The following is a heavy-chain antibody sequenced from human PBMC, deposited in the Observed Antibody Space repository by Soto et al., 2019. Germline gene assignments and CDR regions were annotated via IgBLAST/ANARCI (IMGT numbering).Heavy chain of an antibody. D-gene: IGHD2-2*01. Sequence: EVQLVESGGGLVKPGGSSSLSCAAPGFSFSSYSMNWVRPAPGKGLEWVSTLSSSSSYIYYADSVKGRFTISRDNAKNSLYLQMNRLRAEDTAVYYCARDLYCSSSSCYQGFVDYWGQGTLVTVSS. CDR1: GFSFSSYS. CDR2: LSSSSSYI. J-gene: IGHJ4*02. CDR3: ARDLYCSSSSCYQGFVDY. V-gene: IGHV3-21*01.